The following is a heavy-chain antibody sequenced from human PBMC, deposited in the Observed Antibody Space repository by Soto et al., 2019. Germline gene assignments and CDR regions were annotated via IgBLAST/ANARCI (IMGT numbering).Heavy chain of an antibody. Sequence: GGSVGLSCAASGVTFSSCAMGWVRQAPGKGLEWVSDIIDSGGSTYYADSVKGRFTISRDNSKSTLYLQMNSLRAEDTALYYSAKERSYYYYYGVDFWGKGTTVTVSS. CDR1: GVTFSSCA. J-gene: IGHJ6*04. V-gene: IGHV3-23*01. CDR3: AKERSYYYYYGVDF. CDR2: IIDSGGST.